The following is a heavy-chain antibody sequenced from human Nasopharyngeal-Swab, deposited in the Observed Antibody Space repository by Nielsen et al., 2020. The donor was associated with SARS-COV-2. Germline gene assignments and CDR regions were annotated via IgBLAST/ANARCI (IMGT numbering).Heavy chain of an antibody. V-gene: IGHV3-9*01. J-gene: IGHJ4*02. CDR1: GFTFDDYA. Sequence: GGSLRLSCAASGFTFDDYAMHWVRQAPGKGLEWVSGISWNSGSIGYADSVKGRFTISRDNAKNSLYLQMNSLRAEDTALYYCAKDIAHYDILTGYFDYWGQGTLVTVSS. D-gene: IGHD3-9*01. CDR2: ISWNSGSI. CDR3: AKDIAHYDILTGYFDY.